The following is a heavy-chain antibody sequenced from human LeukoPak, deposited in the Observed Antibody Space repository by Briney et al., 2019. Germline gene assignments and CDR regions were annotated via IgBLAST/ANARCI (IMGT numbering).Heavy chain of an antibody. V-gene: IGHV3-30-3*01. J-gene: IGHJ5*02. Sequence: GGSLRLSCAASGFTFSSYAMHWVRQAPGKGLEWVAVISYDGSNKYYADSVKGRFTISRDNSKNTLYLQMNSLRAEDTAVYYCAIIGTHYYDSSGYNWFDPWGQGTLVTVSP. CDR3: AIIGTHYYDSSGYNWFDP. CDR1: GFTFSSYA. CDR2: ISYDGSNK. D-gene: IGHD3-22*01.